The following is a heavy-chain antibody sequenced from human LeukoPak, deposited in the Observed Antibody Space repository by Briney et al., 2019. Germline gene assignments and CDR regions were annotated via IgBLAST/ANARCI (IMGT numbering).Heavy chain of an antibody. CDR3: ARGRVVVPAALYYYYYYYMDV. J-gene: IGHJ6*03. V-gene: IGHV3-30*03. CDR2: ISYDGSNK. CDR1: GFTFSSYG. D-gene: IGHD2-2*01. Sequence: GSLRLSCAASGFTFSSYGMHWVRQAPGKGLEWVAVISYDGSNKYYADSLKGRFTISRDNSKNTLYLQMNSLRAEDTAVYYCARGRVVVPAALYYYYYYYMDVWGKGTTVTISS.